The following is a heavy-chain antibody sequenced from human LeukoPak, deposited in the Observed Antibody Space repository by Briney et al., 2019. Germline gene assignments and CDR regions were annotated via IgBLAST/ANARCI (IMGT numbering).Heavy chain of an antibody. D-gene: IGHD3-22*01. J-gene: IGHJ6*03. CDR1: GFTFSSYA. V-gene: IGHV3-23*01. CDR3: AKGGYYYDSSGYYGYYYYMDV. Sequence: GGSLRLSCAASGFTFSSYAMSWVRQAPGKGLEWVSAISGSGGSTYYADSVKGRFTISRDNSKNTLYLQMNSLRAEDTAVYYCAKGGYYYDSSGYYGYYYYMDVWGKGTTVTVSS. CDR2: ISGSGGST.